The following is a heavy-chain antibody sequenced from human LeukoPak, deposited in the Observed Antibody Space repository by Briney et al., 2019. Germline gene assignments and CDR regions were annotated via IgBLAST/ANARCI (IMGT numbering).Heavy chain of an antibody. CDR2: ISGSSSTI. V-gene: IGHV3-48*04. D-gene: IGHD2-15*01. CDR1: GFTFSTYS. Sequence: GGSLRLSCAASGFTFSTYSMNWVRQAPGKGLEWVSYISGSSSTIYYADSVKGRFTISRDNAKNSLYLQMNSLRAEDTAVYYCARDYCRGGSCYLYFQSWGQGTLVTVSS. CDR3: ARDYCRGGSCYLYFQS. J-gene: IGHJ1*01.